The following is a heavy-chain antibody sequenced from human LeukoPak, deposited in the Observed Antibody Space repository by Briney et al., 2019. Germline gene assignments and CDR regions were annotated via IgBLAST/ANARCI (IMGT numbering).Heavy chain of an antibody. Sequence: GGSLRLSCAASGFTFSSYGMAWVREAPGGGLGWVSGVSSSGTTYYADSVKGRFTISRDNSKNTLSLQMNTLRVEDTAVYYCVKMQGYMDVWGKGTTVTVSS. CDR3: VKMQGYMDV. CDR2: VSSSGTT. CDR1: GFTFSSYG. V-gene: IGHV3-23*01. J-gene: IGHJ6*03.